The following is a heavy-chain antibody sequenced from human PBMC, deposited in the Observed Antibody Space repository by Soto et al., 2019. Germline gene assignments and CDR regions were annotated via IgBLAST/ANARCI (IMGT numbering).Heavy chain of an antibody. V-gene: IGHV1-69*01. J-gene: IGHJ6*02. CDR2: IIPFFGTA. D-gene: IGHD2-2*01. CDR1: GGTFSNYA. Sequence: QVQLVQSGAEVKKPGSSVKVSCKASGGTFSNYAISWVRQAPGQGLEWMGGIIPFFGTANSAQKFQGRVTITADESTSTAYMDLSSLRSEDTAVYYCARHGPPYQLVSTPSYYYGMDVWGQETTVTVSS. CDR3: ARHGPPYQLVSTPSYYYGMDV.